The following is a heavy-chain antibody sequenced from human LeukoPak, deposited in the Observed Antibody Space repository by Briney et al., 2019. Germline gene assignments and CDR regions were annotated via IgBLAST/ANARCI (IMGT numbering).Heavy chain of an antibody. J-gene: IGHJ6*03. CDR1: GFTFSSYS. Sequence: GGSLRLSCAASGFTFSSYSMNWVRQAPGKGLEWVSSISSSSSYIYYADSVKGRFTISRDNSKNTLYLQMNSLRAEDTAVYYCAKRPVSSSSYYYYYMDVWGKGTTVTVSS. D-gene: IGHD6-6*01. V-gene: IGHV3-21*04. CDR2: ISSSSSYI. CDR3: AKRPVSSSSYYYYYMDV.